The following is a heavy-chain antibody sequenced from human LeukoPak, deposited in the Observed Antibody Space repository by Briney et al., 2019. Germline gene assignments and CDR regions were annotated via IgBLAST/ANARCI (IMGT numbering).Heavy chain of an antibody. CDR3: ARDRAWNYFDY. D-gene: IGHD3-3*01. Sequence: GRSLRLSCAPSGFTFSRHGMHWVRQAPGKGLEWVAIISNGGSRKYYAHSVEGRFTISRDNSKNTLYLQMDSLRAEDTAVYYCARDRAWNYFDYWGQGTLVTVSS. CDR1: GFTFSRHG. CDR2: ISNGGSRK. J-gene: IGHJ4*02. V-gene: IGHV3-30*03.